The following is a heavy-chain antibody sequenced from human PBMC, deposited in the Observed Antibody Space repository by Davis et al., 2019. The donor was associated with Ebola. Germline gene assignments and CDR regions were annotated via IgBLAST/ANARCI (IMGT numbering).Heavy chain of an antibody. D-gene: IGHD3-22*01. CDR3: AKDNYYDSSGPVY. V-gene: IGHV3-9*01. CDR2: ISWNSGSI. Sequence: SLKISCAASGFTFDDYAMHWVRQAPGKGLEWVSGISWNSGSIGYADSVKGRFTISRDNAKNSLYLQMNSLRAEDTAVYYCAKDNYYDSSGPVYWGQGTLVTVSS. CDR1: GFTFDDYA. J-gene: IGHJ4*02.